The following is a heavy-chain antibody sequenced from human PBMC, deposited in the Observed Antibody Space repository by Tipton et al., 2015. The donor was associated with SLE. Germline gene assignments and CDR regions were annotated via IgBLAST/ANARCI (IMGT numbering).Heavy chain of an antibody. Sequence: TLSLTCTVSGGSISSHFWSWVRQPPGKGLEWIGYIYYTGSTNYNPSLKSRVTISVDTSKSQFSLRLNSVTAADTAVYYCARQVVYDSSGYYYFDSWGQGTLVTVSS. CDR2: IYYTGST. J-gene: IGHJ4*02. CDR1: GGSISSHF. D-gene: IGHD3-22*01. V-gene: IGHV4-59*08. CDR3: ARQVVYDSSGYYYFDS.